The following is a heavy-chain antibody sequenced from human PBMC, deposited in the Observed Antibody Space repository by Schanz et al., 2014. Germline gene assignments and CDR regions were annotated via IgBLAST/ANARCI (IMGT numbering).Heavy chain of an antibody. J-gene: IGHJ3*02. CDR2: ISGSSSTK. CDR1: GFSFSTHW. D-gene: IGHD2-8*01. Sequence: VQLVESGGGLVQPGGSVRLSCGASGFSFSTHWMAWVRQAPGKGLEWVSYISGSSSTKYYADSVKGRFTISRDNGKKSLYLQMNSLRAEDTAVYFCAKLGQDTNGSFDIWGQGTRVTVSS. CDR3: AKLGQDTNGSFDI. V-gene: IGHV3-48*01.